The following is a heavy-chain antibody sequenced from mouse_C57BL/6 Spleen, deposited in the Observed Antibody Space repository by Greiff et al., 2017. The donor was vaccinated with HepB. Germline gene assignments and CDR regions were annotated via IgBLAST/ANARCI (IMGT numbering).Heavy chain of an antibody. V-gene: IGHV1-15*01. CDR3: TSYYGSRGDFDY. Sequence: QVQLKESGAELVRPGASVTLSCKASGYTFTDYEMHWVKQTPVHGLEWIGAIDPETGGTAYNQKFKGKAILTADKSSSTAYMELRSLTSEDSAVYYCTSYYGSRGDFDYWGQGTTLTVSS. CDR2: IDPETGGT. J-gene: IGHJ2*01. D-gene: IGHD1-1*01. CDR1: GYTFTDYE.